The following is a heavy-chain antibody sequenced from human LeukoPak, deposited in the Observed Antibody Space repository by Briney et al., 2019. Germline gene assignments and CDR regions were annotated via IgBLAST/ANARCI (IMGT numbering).Heavy chain of an antibody. V-gene: IGHV3-7*01. CDR2: IKQDGSER. CDR1: GFTFRSYW. D-gene: IGHD6-19*01. CDR3: ARGLYSGWYRYYYYYMDV. Sequence: GGSLRLSCAASGFTFRSYWMHWVRQAPGKGLEWVANIKQDGSERYYVDSVKGRFTISRDNAKNSLYLQMNSLRAEDTAVYYCARGLYSGWYRYYYYYMDVWGKGTTVTVSS. J-gene: IGHJ6*03.